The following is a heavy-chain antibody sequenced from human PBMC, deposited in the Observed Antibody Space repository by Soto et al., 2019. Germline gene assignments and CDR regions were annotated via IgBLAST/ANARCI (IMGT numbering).Heavy chain of an antibody. CDR2: IIPILGIA. J-gene: IGHJ1*01. Sequence: QVQLVQSGAEVKKPGSSVKVSCKASGGTFSSYTISWVRQAPGQGLEWMGRIIPILGIANYAQKFQGRVTITADKSTSTAYMELSSLRSEDTAVYYCALSPPYGGYDSLAEYFQHWGQGTLVTVSS. V-gene: IGHV1-69*02. CDR1: GGTFSSYT. CDR3: ALSPPYGGYDSLAEYFQH. D-gene: IGHD5-12*01.